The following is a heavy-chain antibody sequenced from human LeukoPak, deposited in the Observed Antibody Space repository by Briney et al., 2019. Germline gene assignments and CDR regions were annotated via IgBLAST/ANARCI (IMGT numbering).Heavy chain of an antibody. CDR3: ARERRDGSYGFDY. D-gene: IGHD3-22*01. CDR2: IYHSGST. V-gene: IGHV4-4*02. Sequence: SETLSLTCAVSGGSISSSNWWSWVRQPPGKGLEWIGEIYHSGSTNYNPSLKSRVTISVDKSKNRFSLKLSSVTAADTAVYYCARERRDGSYGFDYWGQGTLLTVSS. CDR1: GGSISSSNW. J-gene: IGHJ4*02.